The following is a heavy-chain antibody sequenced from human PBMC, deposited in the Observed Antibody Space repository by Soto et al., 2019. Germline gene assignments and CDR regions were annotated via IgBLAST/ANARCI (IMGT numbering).Heavy chain of an antibody. D-gene: IGHD6-19*01. V-gene: IGHV1-46*01. CDR3: ARGLAVAYSPALL. J-gene: IGHJ4*02. CDR1: GYTFTSYY. CDR2: INPGGGST. Sequence: ASVKVSCKASGYTFTSYYMHWVRQAPGQGLEWMGVINPGGGSTSYAQELHGRVTMTRDTSTSTVYMDLSSLRSEDTAVYYCARGLAVAYSPALLWGQGTLVTVSS.